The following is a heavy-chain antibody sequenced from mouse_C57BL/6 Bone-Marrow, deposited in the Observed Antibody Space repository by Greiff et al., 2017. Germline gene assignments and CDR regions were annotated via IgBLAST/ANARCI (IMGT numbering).Heavy chain of an antibody. CDR2: IDPENGDT. Sequence: VQLQQSGAELVRPGASVKLSCTASGFNIKDDYMHWVKQRPEQGLEWIGWIDPENGDTEYASKFQGKATITADTSSNPAYLQLSSLTSEDTAVYYCTTRIYYGYHWYFDVWGTGTTVTVSS. CDR1: GFNIKDDY. V-gene: IGHV14-4*01. CDR3: TTRIYYGYHWYFDV. J-gene: IGHJ1*03. D-gene: IGHD2-2*01.